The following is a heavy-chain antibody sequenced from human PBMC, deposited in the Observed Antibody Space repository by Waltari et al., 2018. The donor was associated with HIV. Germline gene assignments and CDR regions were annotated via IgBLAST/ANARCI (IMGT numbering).Heavy chain of an antibody. V-gene: IGHV3-30*18. D-gene: IGHD3-10*01. J-gene: IGHJ4*02. Sequence: QVQLVESGGGVVQPGGSLGLSCAVSGFMFSTFGMHWVRQAQGKGLEWMIGISNDGGKKYSADAVKGRFTISRDNSKNILFLQITRLKPEDTAVYYCAKDSSALVWFGESIDFWGQGALVSVSS. CDR1: GFMFSTFG. CDR3: AKDSSALVWFGESIDF. CDR2: ISNDGGKK.